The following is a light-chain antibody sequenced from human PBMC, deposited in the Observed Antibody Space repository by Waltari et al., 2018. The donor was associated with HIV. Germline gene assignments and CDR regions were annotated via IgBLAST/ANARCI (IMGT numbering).Light chain of an antibody. J-gene: IGKJ1*01. CDR1: QTVSANY. V-gene: IGKV3-20*01. Sequence: EIVLTQPPGTLSLSPGERATLSCRASQTVSANYLAWYQQKPGQAPRLLIYDASTRATCIPDRFTGSVSGTDFTLTISRLEPEDFALYYCQQYGSSPRTFGQGTKVEVK. CDR2: DAS. CDR3: QQYGSSPRT.